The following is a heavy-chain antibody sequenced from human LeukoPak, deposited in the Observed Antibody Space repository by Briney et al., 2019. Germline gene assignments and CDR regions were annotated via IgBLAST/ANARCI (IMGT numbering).Heavy chain of an antibody. CDR1: GFTFSRYW. CDR3: GRDGSRHQVSTSY. CDR2: INEDGSQS. V-gene: IGHV3-7*01. D-gene: IGHD1/OR15-1a*01. J-gene: IGHJ4*02. Sequence: GGSLRLSCAASGFTFSRYWMSWVRQAPGRGLEWVANINEDGSQSYYVDSVKGRFTISRDNARNSLYLQINSLRVEDTAVYYCGRDGSRHQVSTSYWGQGTLVTVSS.